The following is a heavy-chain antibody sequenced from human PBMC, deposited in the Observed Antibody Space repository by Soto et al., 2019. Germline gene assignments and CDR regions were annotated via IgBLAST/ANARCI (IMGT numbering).Heavy chain of an antibody. CDR3: ATEYSSSSGEFDY. CDR1: GGSISSGDYY. J-gene: IGHJ4*02. CDR2: IYYSGST. D-gene: IGHD6-6*01. Sequence: SETLSLTCTVSGGSISSGDYYWSWIRQPPGKGLEWIGYIYYSGSTYYNPSLKSRVTISVDTSKNQFSLKLSSVTAADTAVYYCATEYSSSSGEFDYWGQGTLVTVFS. V-gene: IGHV4-30-4*01.